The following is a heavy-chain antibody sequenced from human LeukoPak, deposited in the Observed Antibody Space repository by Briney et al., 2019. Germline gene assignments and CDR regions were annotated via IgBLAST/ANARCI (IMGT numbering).Heavy chain of an antibody. CDR1: GYSISSGYY. Sequence: SETLSLTCTVSGYSISSGYYWGWIRQPPGKGLEWIGSIYHSGSTSYNPSLKSRVTISVDTSKNQFSLKLSSVTAADTAVYYCARVGRDFWSGLTPGPQYYFDYWGQGTLVTVSS. D-gene: IGHD3-3*01. CDR2: IYHSGST. J-gene: IGHJ4*02. V-gene: IGHV4-38-2*02. CDR3: ARVGRDFWSGLTPGPQYYFDY.